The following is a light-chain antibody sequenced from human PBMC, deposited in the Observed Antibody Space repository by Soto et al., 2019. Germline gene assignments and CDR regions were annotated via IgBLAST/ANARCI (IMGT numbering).Light chain of an antibody. Sequence: QSALTPPASVSGSPGQSITISCTGTSSDVGGYNYVSWYQQHPGKAPKLMIYEVSNRPSGVSNRFSGPKSGNTASLTISGLQAEDEADYYCSSYTSSSTQVFGTGTKVTVL. CDR3: SSYTSSSTQV. J-gene: IGLJ1*01. CDR1: SSDVGGYNY. V-gene: IGLV2-14*01. CDR2: EVS.